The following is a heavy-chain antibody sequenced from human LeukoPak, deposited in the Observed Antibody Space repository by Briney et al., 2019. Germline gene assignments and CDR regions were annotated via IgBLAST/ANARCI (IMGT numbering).Heavy chain of an antibody. CDR1: GFTFSTYG. CDR3: AKERGPFDAFDL. J-gene: IGHJ3*01. V-gene: IGHV3-33*06. Sequence: LPRGSLRLSCTASGFTFSTYGMHWVRQAPGKGLEWVAVIWSDGINRFYADSVKGRFTFSRDNSKNTLSLQMNSLRAEDTAVYYCAKERGPFDAFDLWGQGTMVTVSS. CDR2: IWSDGINR.